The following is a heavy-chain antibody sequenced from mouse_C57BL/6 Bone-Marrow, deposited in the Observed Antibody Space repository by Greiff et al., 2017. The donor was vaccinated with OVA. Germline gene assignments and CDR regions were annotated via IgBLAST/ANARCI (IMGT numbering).Heavy chain of an antibody. J-gene: IGHJ2*01. CDR2: IYPRSGNT. D-gene: IGHD2-9*01. CDR3: ARPYYGYGFDY. Sequence: VQLQQSGAELARPGASVKLSCKASGYTFTSYGISWVKQRTGQGLEWIGEIYPRSGNTYYNEKFKGKATLTADKSSSTAYMELRGLTSEDSAVYFCARPYYGYGFDYWGQGTTLTVSS. CDR1: GYTFTSYG. V-gene: IGHV1-81*01.